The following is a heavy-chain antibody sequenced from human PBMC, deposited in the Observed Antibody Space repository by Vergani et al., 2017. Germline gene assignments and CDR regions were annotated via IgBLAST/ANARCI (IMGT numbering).Heavy chain of an antibody. V-gene: IGHV1-69*05. J-gene: IGHJ4*02. CDR3: ARGSYYYDSSGYSPIDY. CDR2: IIPIFGTA. Sequence: QVQLVQSGAEVKKPGSSVKVSCKASGGTFSSYAISWVRQAPGQGLEWMGRIIPIFGTANYAQKLQGRVTMTTDTSTSTAYMALRSLRSYDTAVYYCARGSYYYDSSGYSPIDYWGQGTLVTVSS. D-gene: IGHD3-22*01. CDR1: GGTFSSYA.